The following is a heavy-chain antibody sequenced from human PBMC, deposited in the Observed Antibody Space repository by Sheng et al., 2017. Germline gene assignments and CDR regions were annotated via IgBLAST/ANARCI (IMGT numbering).Heavy chain of an antibody. CDR1: GYSFTSYG. Sequence: QVQLVQSGTEVKKPGASVKVSCKTSGYSFTSYGISWVRQAPGQGLEWMGYINPNNNNPGYAQKVQGRVTMTTDTSTNTAYMELRSLRSDDTAVYYCARDLLSGYREDCWGQGTLVTVSS. J-gene: IGHJ4*02. D-gene: IGHD5-12*01. V-gene: IGHV1-18*01. CDR3: ARDLLSGYREDC. CDR2: INPNNNNP.